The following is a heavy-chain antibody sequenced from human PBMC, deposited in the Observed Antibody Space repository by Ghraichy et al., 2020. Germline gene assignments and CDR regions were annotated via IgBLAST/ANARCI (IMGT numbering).Heavy chain of an antibody. CDR2: IYYSGST. CDR1: GGSISSSSYY. Sequence: SETLSLTCTVSGGSISSSSYYWGWIRQPPGKGLEWIGSIYYSGSTYYNPSLKSRVTISVDTSKNQFSLKLSSVTAADTAVYYCARLDSLVSVTSGVYWGQGTLVTVSS. D-gene: IGHD4-17*01. CDR3: ARLDSLVSVTSGVY. V-gene: IGHV4-39*01. J-gene: IGHJ4*02.